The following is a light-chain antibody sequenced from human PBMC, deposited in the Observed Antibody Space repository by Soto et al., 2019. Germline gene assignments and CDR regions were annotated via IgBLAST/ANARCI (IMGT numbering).Light chain of an antibody. Sequence: QSALTQPASVSGSPGQSITISCTGTSSNVGSYDLVSWYQQHPGEAPKLMIYEGTKRPSGVSNRFSGSKSANTASLTISGLQPEDAADYYCCSYAGSNKVFGTGTKLTVL. CDR1: SSNVGSYDL. V-gene: IGLV2-23*01. CDR3: CSYAGSNKV. CDR2: EGT. J-gene: IGLJ1*01.